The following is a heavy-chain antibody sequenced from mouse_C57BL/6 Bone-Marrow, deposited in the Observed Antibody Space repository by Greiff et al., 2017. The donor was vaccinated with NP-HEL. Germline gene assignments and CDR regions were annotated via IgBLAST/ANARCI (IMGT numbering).Heavy chain of an antibody. D-gene: IGHD2-12*01. Sequence: QVQLQQPGAELVKPGASVKLSCKASGYTFTSYWMQWVKQRPGQGLEWIGEIDPSDSYTNYNQKFKGKATLTVDTSSSTAYMQLSSLTSEDSAVNFCARSYTFGDWDQGTLVTVSA. CDR2: IDPSDSYT. J-gene: IGHJ3*01. CDR3: ARSYTFGD. V-gene: IGHV1-50*01. CDR1: GYTFTSYW.